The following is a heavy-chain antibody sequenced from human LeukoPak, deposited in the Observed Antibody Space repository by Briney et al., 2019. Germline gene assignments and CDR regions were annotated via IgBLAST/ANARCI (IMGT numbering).Heavy chain of an antibody. D-gene: IGHD5-18*01. V-gene: IGHV4-59*08. J-gene: IGHJ4*02. CDR2: IYYSGST. CDR1: GGSIGDYY. Sequence: SETLSLTCTVSGGSIGDYYWSWIRQPPGKGLEWIGYIYYSGSTNYNPSLKSRVTSSVDTSKNQFSLKLSSVTAADTAVYYCARVASDTAMVRDYWGQGTLVTVSS. CDR3: ARVASDTAMVRDY.